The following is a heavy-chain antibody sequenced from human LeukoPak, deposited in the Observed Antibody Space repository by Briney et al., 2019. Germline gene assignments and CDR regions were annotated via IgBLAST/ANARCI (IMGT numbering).Heavy chain of an antibody. CDR1: GGSISSSSYY. CDR2: IYYSGST. Sequence: SETLSLTCTVSGGSISSSSYYWGWIRQPPGKGLEWIGSIYYSGSTNYNPSLKSRVTISVDTSKNQFSLKLSSVTAADTAVYYCARGGYSSGWYYYWGQGTLVTVSS. V-gene: IGHV4-39*07. J-gene: IGHJ4*02. D-gene: IGHD6-19*01. CDR3: ARGGYSSGWYYY.